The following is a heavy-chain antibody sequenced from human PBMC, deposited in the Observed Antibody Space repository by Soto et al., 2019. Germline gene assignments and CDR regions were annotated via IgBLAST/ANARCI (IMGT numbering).Heavy chain of an antibody. CDR2: SSAYNGNA. D-gene: IGHD4-17*01. J-gene: IGHJ4*02. Sequence: ASVKVSCKASGYTFSSYGISWVRQAPGQGLEWMGWSSAYNGNANYAQKLQGRVTMTTDTSTSTAYMELRSLRSDDTAVYYCARNRDYGDYHFDYWGQGSLVTVSS. CDR3: ARNRDYGDYHFDY. V-gene: IGHV1-18*01. CDR1: GYTFSSYG.